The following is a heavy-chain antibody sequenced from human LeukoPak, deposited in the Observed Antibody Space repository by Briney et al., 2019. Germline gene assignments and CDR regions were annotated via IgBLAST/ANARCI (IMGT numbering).Heavy chain of an antibody. Sequence: GGSLRLSCAASGFTFSSYAMSWVRQAPGKGLEWVSAIRGSGGSTYYADSVKGRFAISRDNSKNTLYLQMNSLRAEDTAVYYCAKVGVVRGSSWSTGGYFDYWGQGTLVTVSS. D-gene: IGHD6-13*01. V-gene: IGHV3-23*01. CDR1: GFTFSSYA. CDR3: AKVGVVRGSSWSTGGYFDY. CDR2: IRGSGGST. J-gene: IGHJ4*02.